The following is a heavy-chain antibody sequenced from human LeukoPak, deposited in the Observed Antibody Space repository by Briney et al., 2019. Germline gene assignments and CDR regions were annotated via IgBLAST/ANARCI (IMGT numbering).Heavy chain of an antibody. CDR2: IYPNGIT. CDR1: GGSIFSYY. J-gene: IGHJ2*01. CDR3: ARRAYYDSSGYSPTSGYFDL. V-gene: IGHV4-4*08. Sequence: PSETLSLTCTVSGGSIFSYYWNWIRQPPGKGLEWIGYIYPNGITNYSPSLRSRGSISIATSKNQFSLRLTSVTAADTAIYYCARRAYYDSSGYSPTSGYFDLWGRGTLVTVSS. D-gene: IGHD3-22*01.